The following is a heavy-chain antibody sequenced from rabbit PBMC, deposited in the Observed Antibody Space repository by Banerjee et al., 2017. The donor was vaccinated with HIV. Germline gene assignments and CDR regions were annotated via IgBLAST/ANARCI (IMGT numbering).Heavy chain of an antibody. Sequence: QEQLKETGGGLVQPGGSLTLSCKASGFDFSTYYMSWVRQAPGKGLEWIGIIYAGSSGSAYYASWVNGRFTISKTSSTTVTLQMTSLTAADTATYFCARDLAGVIGWNFGLWGQGTLVTVS. J-gene: IGHJ4*01. CDR2: IYAGSSGSA. CDR1: GFDFSTYYM. CDR3: ARDLAGVIGWNFGL. D-gene: IGHD4-1*01. V-gene: IGHV1S45*01.